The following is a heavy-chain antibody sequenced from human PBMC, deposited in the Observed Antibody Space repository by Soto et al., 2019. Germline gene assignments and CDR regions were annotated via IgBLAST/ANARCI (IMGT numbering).Heavy chain of an antibody. CDR1: GPSLTTSGGG. J-gene: IGHJ5*01. CDR2: IYWNDEE. Sequence: GSCPTLVNPTQTLTLTCTFSGPSLTTSGGGVGWIPQPPGKVLEWLALIYWNDEEYFNPSLKSRLTIAKDTSKNQVVLTVTDMDPVDTATYYCAHRGIFSPFKNWFDPWGQGILVTGSS. CDR3: AHRGIFSPFKNWFDP. V-gene: IGHV2-5*01. D-gene: IGHD3-9*01.